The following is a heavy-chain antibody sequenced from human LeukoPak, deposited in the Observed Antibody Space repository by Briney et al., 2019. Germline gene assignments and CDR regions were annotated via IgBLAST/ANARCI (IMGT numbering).Heavy chain of an antibody. D-gene: IGHD3-10*01. J-gene: IGHJ6*03. V-gene: IGHV1-46*01. CDR3: ARARGSGSYYGHDYYYYYYMDV. CDR1: GYTFTTDY. CDR2: INPSGGST. Sequence: GASVKVSCKASGYTFTTDYIHWVRQAPGQGLEWMGIINPSGGSTTYAQKFQGRVIMTGDMSTSTVYMELRSLRSEDTAVYYCARARGSGSYYGHDYYYYYYMDVWGQGTTVTVSS.